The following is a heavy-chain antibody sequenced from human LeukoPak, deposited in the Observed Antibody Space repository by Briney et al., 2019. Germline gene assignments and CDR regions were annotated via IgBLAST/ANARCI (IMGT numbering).Heavy chain of an antibody. CDR2: ISGSGDST. CDR1: GFTFSSYA. J-gene: IGHJ4*02. Sequence: PGGSLRLSCAASGFTFSSYAMIWVRHAPGKGLEWVSGISGSGDSTYYADSVKGRFTISRDNSKNTLYLQMNSLRAEDTAVYYCAKGVWFGEPEVDYWGRGNLVTVSS. D-gene: IGHD3-10*01. V-gene: IGHV3-23*01. CDR3: AKGVWFGEPEVDY.